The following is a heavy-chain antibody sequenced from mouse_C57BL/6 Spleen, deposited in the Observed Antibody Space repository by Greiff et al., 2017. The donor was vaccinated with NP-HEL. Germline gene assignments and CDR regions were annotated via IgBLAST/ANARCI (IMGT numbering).Heavy chain of an antibody. J-gene: IGHJ2*01. D-gene: IGHD2-5*01. Sequence: QVQLKQPGAELVKPGASVKMSCKASGYTFTSYWITWVKQRPGQGLEWIGDIYPGSGSTNYNEKFKSKATLTVDTSSSTAYMQLSSLTSEDSAVYYCARLGYYSNYVDYWGQGTTLTVSS. V-gene: IGHV1-55*01. CDR1: GYTFTSYW. CDR3: ARLGYYSNYVDY. CDR2: IYPGSGST.